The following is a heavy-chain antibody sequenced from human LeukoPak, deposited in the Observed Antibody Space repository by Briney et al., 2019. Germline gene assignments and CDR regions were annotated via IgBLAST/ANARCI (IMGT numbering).Heavy chain of an antibody. CDR1: GFSFSSYV. D-gene: IGHD1-1*01. CDR3: ARDRDWNFEF. J-gene: IGHJ4*02. V-gene: IGHV3-74*03. Sequence: GGSLRLSCAASGFSFSSYVMYWVRQTPGKGPVCVSRISHDGTIITYADSVKGRFTISRDNTKNILFLQMNSLRVEDTAVYYCARDRDWNFEFWGQGTLVTVSS. CDR2: ISHDGTII.